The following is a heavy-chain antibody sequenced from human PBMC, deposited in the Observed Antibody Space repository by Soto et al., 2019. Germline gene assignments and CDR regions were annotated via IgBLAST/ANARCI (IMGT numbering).Heavy chain of an antibody. CDR1: GGSVSSGSYY. D-gene: IGHD3-10*01. Sequence: SETLSLTCAVSGGSVSSGSYYWSWIRQPPGKGLEWIGEINHSGSTNYNPSLKSRVTISVDTSKNQFSLKLSSVTAADTAVYYCASGWFIGSGRSGSSWWLDPWGQGTLVTVSS. J-gene: IGHJ5*02. CDR2: INHSGST. CDR3: ASGWFIGSGRSGSSWWLDP. V-gene: IGHV4-34*01.